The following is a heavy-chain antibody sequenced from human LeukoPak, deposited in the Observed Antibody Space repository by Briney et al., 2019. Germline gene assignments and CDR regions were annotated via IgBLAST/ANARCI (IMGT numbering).Heavy chain of an antibody. CDR1: GFTFSSYA. J-gene: IGHJ4*02. CDR3: AKDLPPYYYGSGDFDY. Sequence: GGSLRPSCAASGFTFSSYAMSWVRQVPGKGLEWVSAISGSGGSTYYADSVKGRFTISRDNSKNTLYLQMNSLRAEDTAVYYCAKDLPPYYYGSGDFDYWGQGTLVTVSS. V-gene: IGHV3-23*01. CDR2: ISGSGGST. D-gene: IGHD3-10*01.